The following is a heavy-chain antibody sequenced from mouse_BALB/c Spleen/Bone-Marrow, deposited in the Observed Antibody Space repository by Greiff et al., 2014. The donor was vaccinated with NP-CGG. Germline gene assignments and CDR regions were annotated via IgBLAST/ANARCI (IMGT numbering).Heavy chain of an antibody. CDR2: IYPSNSET. Sequence: QVQLQQSGPELVRPGASVKMSCKASGYTFTSYWMHWVKQRPGKGLEWIGMIYPSNSETRLKQKFMDKATLNEDKSTNTAYIQISSLTSEESAFYYSAWNHCAIDYWGQGTTVTVSS. CDR3: AWNHCAIDY. CDR1: GYTFTSYW. J-gene: IGHJ4*01. V-gene: IGHV1-74*01.